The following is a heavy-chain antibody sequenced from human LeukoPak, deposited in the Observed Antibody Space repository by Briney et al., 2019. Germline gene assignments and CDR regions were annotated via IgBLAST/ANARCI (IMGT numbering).Heavy chain of an antibody. D-gene: IGHD5/OR15-5a*01. Sequence: SVKVSCKASGGTFISYAIGWVRQAPGQGLEWMGRIIPILGIANYAQKFQGRVTITADKSTSTAYMELSSLRSEDTAVYHCARCPRTQNWFDPWGQGTLVTVSS. J-gene: IGHJ5*02. CDR1: GGTFISYA. CDR2: IIPILGIA. CDR3: ARCPRTQNWFDP. V-gene: IGHV1-69*04.